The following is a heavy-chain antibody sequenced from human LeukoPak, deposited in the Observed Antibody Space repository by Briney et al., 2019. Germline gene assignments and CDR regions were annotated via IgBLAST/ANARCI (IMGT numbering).Heavy chain of an antibody. J-gene: IGHJ4*02. CDR3: ARIEDYGGNPVNY. V-gene: IGHV4-59*01. D-gene: IGHD4-23*01. CDR1: GGSISSYY. CDR2: IYYSGST. Sequence: ASETLSLTCTVSGGSISSYYWSWIRQPPGKGLEWIGYIYYSGSTNYNPSLKSRVTISVDTSKNQFSLKLSSVTAADTAVYYCARIEDYGGNPVNYWGQGTLVTVSS.